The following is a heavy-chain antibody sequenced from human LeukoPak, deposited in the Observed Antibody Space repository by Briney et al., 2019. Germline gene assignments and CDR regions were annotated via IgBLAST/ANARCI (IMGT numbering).Heavy chain of an antibody. D-gene: IGHD4-17*01. CDR3: ARVGDYDAFDI. CDR1: GFTFRRYS. J-gene: IGHJ3*02. V-gene: IGHV3-21*01. CDR2: ISSSGSYI. Sequence: GGSLRLSCAASGFTFRRYSMNWVRQAPGKGPEWVSSISSSGSYIYYADSVKGRFTISRDNAKNSLYLQMNSLRADDTAVYYCARVGDYDAFDIWGQGTMVTVSS.